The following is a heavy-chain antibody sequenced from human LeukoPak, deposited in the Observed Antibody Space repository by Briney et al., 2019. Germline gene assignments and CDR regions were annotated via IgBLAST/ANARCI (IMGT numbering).Heavy chain of an antibody. D-gene: IGHD3-10*01. J-gene: IGHJ4*02. CDR1: GGSISSSSYY. Sequence: SETLSLTCTVSGGSISSSSYYWGWIRQPPGKGLEWIGSIYYSGSTYYNPSLKSRVTISVDTSRNQFSLKPSSVTAADTAVYYCARLGLYGSGMIPYWGQGTLVTVSS. V-gene: IGHV4-39*01. CDR2: IYYSGST. CDR3: ARLGLYGSGMIPY.